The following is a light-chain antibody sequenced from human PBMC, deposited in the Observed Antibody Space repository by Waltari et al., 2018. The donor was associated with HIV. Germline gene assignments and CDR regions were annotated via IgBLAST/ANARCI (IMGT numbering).Light chain of an antibody. CDR3: QQLHTYPFT. V-gene: IGKV1-9*01. J-gene: IGKJ2*01. CDR2: SAS. CDR1: QAITSY. Sequence: DIQLTQSPSFMSASVGDRVTITCRASQAITSYLAWYQQQLGKAPKSLIYSASTLERGVPSRFSGGGSETEFSLTISSLQPEDSATYSCQQLHTYPFTFGQGTKLEIK.